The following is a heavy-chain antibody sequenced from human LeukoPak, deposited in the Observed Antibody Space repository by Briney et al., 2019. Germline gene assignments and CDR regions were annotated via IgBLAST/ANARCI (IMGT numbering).Heavy chain of an antibody. Sequence: ASVKVSCKASGYTFSAYCMHWVRQAPGQGLEWMGIINPSGGITTYAQKFQGRVTMTRDMSTSTVYMELSSLRSEDTAVYYCASPRGDTEDYYYMDVWGKGATVTVSS. J-gene: IGHJ6*03. CDR1: GYTFSAYC. V-gene: IGHV1-46*01. D-gene: IGHD2-21*02. CDR2: INPSGGIT. CDR3: ASPRGDTEDYYYMDV.